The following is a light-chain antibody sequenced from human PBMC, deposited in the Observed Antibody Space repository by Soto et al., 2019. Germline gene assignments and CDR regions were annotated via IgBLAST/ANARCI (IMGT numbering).Light chain of an antibody. CDR3: CSYTSDLTPYV. CDR1: SSDIGAHDD. V-gene: IGLV2-14*03. Sequence: QSALTQPASVSGSPGQSITISCTGTSSDIGAHDDVSWYQQHPGKVPKLLIYGVTDRPSGISNRFSGSKSGNVASLNISGLQADEEPDYYCCSYTSDLTPYVFGTGTKVTVL. J-gene: IGLJ1*01. CDR2: GVT.